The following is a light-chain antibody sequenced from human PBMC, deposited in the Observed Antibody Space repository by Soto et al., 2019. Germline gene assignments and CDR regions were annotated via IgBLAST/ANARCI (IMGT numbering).Light chain of an antibody. Sequence: EIVMTQSPATLSVSPGEGATLSCRASQSVSSNLAWYQQKPGQAPRLLIYAASTRATGIPARFRGSGSGTEFTLTITSLQSEEFAVYYCQQYNNWPPLTFGGGTKVEIK. J-gene: IGKJ4*01. CDR3: QQYNNWPPLT. CDR2: AAS. CDR1: QSVSSN. V-gene: IGKV3-15*01.